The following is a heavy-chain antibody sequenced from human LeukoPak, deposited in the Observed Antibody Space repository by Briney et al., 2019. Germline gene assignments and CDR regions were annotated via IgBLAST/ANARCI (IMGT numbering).Heavy chain of an antibody. CDR1: GFTFSRHW. Sequence: GGSLRLSCAAAGFTFSRHWMGWVRQAPGKGLEWVASIKQDGSQYYVDSVRGRFFISREIAKNSVSLQLNSLRGEDTAVYYCARGPDFGDRLDYFHYWGQGTLVTVS. CDR3: ARGPDFGDRLDYFHY. V-gene: IGHV3-7*01. CDR2: IKQDGSQ. J-gene: IGHJ4*02. D-gene: IGHD4-17*01.